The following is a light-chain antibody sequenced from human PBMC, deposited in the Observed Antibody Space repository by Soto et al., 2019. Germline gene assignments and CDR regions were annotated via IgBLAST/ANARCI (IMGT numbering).Light chain of an antibody. CDR3: QQYYTSSA. V-gene: IGKV4-1*01. J-gene: IGKJ5*01. CDR2: RAS. CDR1: HNFLYISNNENY. Sequence: GMAQSPTSLAVSLGERATIKFNSRHNFLYISNNENYLAWYQQTPGQPPKLLIYRASTRASGVPDRFSGSGSGTDFTLTISSLQAEDAPVYYCQQYYTSSAFGQGTRLEIK.